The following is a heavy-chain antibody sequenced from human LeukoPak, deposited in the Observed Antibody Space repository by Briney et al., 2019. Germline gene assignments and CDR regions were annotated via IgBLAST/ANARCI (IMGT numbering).Heavy chain of an antibody. Sequence: GGSLRLSCEASGFTFSIYWMHWVRQVPGKGLVWVSRINEYGSTTNYADSVKDRFIISRDNAKNTLYLQMNSLRAEDSAVYCCARDVAGSGSRWGQGTLVTVSS. CDR1: GFTFSIYW. D-gene: IGHD3-10*01. CDR3: ARDVAGSGSR. J-gene: IGHJ4*02. CDR2: INEYGSTT. V-gene: IGHV3-74*01.